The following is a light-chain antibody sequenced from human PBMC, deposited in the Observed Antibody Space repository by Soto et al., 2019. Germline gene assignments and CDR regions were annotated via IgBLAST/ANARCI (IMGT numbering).Light chain of an antibody. Sequence: DIQLTQSPPSLSASVGDRVTITCRSSQSINSHFNWYQQKPGKAPKLLIFEASSLQSGVPSRFGGSGSGTDFTLTINSLQPEDSATYYCQQIYSITSFGGGTKVEIK. V-gene: IGKV1-39*01. CDR1: QSINSH. J-gene: IGKJ4*01. CDR3: QQIYSITS. CDR2: EAS.